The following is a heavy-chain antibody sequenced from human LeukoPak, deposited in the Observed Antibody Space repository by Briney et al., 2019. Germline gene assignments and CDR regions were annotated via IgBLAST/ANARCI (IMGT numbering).Heavy chain of an antibody. V-gene: IGHV1-69*13. CDR2: IIPIFGTA. D-gene: IGHD6-13*01. Sequence: GASVKVSCKASGYTFTSYDINWVRQAPGQGLEWMGGIIPIFGTANYAQKFQGRVTITADESTSTAYMELSSLRSEDTAVYYCARPYSSSWYGGAFDIWGQGTMVTVSS. CDR3: ARPYSSSWYGGAFDI. J-gene: IGHJ3*02. CDR1: GYTFTSYD.